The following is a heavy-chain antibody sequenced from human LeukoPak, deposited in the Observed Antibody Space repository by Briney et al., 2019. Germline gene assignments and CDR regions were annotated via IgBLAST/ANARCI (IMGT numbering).Heavy chain of an antibody. J-gene: IGHJ4*02. V-gene: IGHV4-39*01. D-gene: IGHD3/OR15-3a*01. CDR1: GVSISSSNSY. Sequence: SETLSLTCTVSGVSISSSNSYWGWIRQPPGKGLEWIGSIYYSGNTYYNASLKSQVSISIDTSKNQFSLKVTSVTAADTAVYYCARQTGSGLFILPGGQGTLVTVST. CDR3: ARQTGSGLFILP. CDR2: IYYSGNT.